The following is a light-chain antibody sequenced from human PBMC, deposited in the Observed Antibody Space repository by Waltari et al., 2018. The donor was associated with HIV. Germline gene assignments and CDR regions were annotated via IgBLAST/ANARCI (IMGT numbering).Light chain of an antibody. CDR2: DVS. V-gene: IGLV2-11*01. CDR1: RSDVGDSNY. J-gene: IGLJ1*01. Sequence: QSALTQPPSVSGSPGQSVTIPCTGTRSDVGDSNYVSWYQQHPGKAPNLIIFDVSHRPSGVPDRFSGSKSGSTASLTISGLQTEDEADYFCCAYAAAHISYVFGSGTKVAVL. CDR3: CAYAAAHISYV.